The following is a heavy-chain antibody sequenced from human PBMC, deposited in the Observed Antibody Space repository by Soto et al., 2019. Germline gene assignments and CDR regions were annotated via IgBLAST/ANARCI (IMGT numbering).Heavy chain of an antibody. Sequence: NPSETLTLTCTDSGGSISSSSYYWGWIRQPPGKGLEWIGSIYYSGSTYYNPSLKSRVTISVDTSKNQFSLKLSSVTAADTAVYYCARLTVHDESGYYRSYYYYGMDVWGQGTTVTVSS. V-gene: IGHV4-39*01. D-gene: IGHD3-3*01. CDR3: ARLTVHDESGYYRSYYYYGMDV. J-gene: IGHJ6*02. CDR2: IYYSGST. CDR1: GGSISSSSYY.